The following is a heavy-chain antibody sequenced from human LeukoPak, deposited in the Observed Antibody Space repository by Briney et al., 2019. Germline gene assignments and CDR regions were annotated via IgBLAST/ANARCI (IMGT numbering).Heavy chain of an antibody. D-gene: IGHD3-10*01. V-gene: IGHV3-33*01. J-gene: IGHJ4*02. CDR2: IWSDGSNK. CDR1: GFTFSYYA. Sequence: GGSLRLSCSASGFTFSYYAIHWVRQAPGKGLEWVALIWSDGSNKYYADSVKGRITISRDNSKNTVYLQMNSLRAEDTAVYYCARELFSSGSCPDGWGQGALVTVSS. CDR3: ARELFSSGSCPDG.